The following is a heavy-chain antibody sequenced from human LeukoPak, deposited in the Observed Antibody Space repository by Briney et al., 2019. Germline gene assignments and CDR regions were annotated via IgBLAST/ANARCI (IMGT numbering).Heavy chain of an antibody. CDR2: IYYSGST. V-gene: IGHV4-39*01. CDR1: GGSISSSSYY. Sequence: SSETLSLTCTVSGGSISSSSYYWGWIRQPPGKGLEWIGSIYYSGSTYYNPSLKSRVTISVDTSKNQFSLKLSSVTAADTAVYYCARLGYSKIDYWGQGTLVTVSS. J-gene: IGHJ4*02. D-gene: IGHD5-24*01. CDR3: ARLGYSKIDY.